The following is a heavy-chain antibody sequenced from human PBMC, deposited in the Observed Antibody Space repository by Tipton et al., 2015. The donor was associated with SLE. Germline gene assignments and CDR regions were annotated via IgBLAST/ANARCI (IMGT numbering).Heavy chain of an antibody. D-gene: IGHD6-6*01. CDR2: IYYSGST. CDR3: ARGIAARPRAFDI. J-gene: IGHJ3*02. V-gene: IGHV4-39*07. Sequence: TLSLTCTVSGGSISSGSYYWGWIRQPPGKGLEWIGSIYYSGSTYYNPSLKSRVTISVDTSKNQFSLKLSSVTAADTAVYYCARGIAARPRAFDIWGQGTMVTVSS. CDR1: GGSISSGSYY.